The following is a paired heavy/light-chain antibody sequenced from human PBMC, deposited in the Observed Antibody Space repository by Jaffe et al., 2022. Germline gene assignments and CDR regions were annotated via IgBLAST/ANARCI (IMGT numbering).Light chain of an antibody. Sequence: QSALTQPASVSGSPGQSITISCTGTSSDVGGYNYVSWYQQHPGKAPKLMIYDVSNRPSGVSNRFSGSKSGNTASLTISGLQAEDEADYYCSSYTSSSTLKVFGGGTKLTVL. CDR2: DVS. CDR3: SSYTSSSTLKV. V-gene: IGLV2-14*03. J-gene: IGLJ2*01. CDR1: SSDVGGYNY.
Heavy chain of an antibody. D-gene: IGHD2-2*01. CDR1: GFTFSSYS. CDR3: ARDLYCSSTSCYFFSVVGAPYYYYMDV. Sequence: EVQLVESGGGLVKPGGSLRLSCAASGFTFSSYSMNWVRQAPGKGLEWVSSISSSSSYIYYADSVKGRFTISRDNAKNSLYLQMNSLRAEDTAVYYCARDLYCSSTSCYFFSVVGAPYYYYMDVWGKGTTVTVSS. V-gene: IGHV3-21*01. J-gene: IGHJ6*03. CDR2: ISSSSSYI.